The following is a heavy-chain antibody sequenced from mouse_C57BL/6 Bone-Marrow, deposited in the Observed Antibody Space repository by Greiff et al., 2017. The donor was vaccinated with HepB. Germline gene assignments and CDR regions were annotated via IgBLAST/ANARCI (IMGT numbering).Heavy chain of an antibody. CDR3: AKNLFYGSSVVGFAY. D-gene: IGHD1-1*01. V-gene: IGHV2-5*01. CDR1: GFSLTSYG. CDR2: IWRGGST. Sequence: QVQLQQSGPGLVQPSQCLSITCTVSGFSLTSYGVHWVRQSPGKGLEWLGVIWRGGSTNYNAAFMSSLSITKDNATSQVFFKMNSLQADDTAIYYGAKNLFYGSSVVGFAYGGQGTLVTVSA. J-gene: IGHJ3*01.